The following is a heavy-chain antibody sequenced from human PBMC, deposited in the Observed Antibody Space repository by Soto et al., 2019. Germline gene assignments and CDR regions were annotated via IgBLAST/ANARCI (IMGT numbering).Heavy chain of an antibody. Sequence: ASVKVSCKTAGFTFTTHAIHWGRQAPGQRFEWMGWINAGNGNTKYSQRFQDRVTITRVNSENTIFLQMHSLRVEDSAVYFCVKASDGAWPYYFDSWGQGTLVTVSS. D-gene: IGHD5-12*01. CDR2: INAGNGNT. J-gene: IGHJ4*02. CDR1: GFTFTTHA. V-gene: IGHV1-3*01. CDR3: VKASDGAWPYYFDS.